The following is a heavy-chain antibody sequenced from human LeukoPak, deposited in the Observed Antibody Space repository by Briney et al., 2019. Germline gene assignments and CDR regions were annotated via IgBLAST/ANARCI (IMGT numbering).Heavy chain of an antibody. V-gene: IGHV1-2*02. J-gene: IGHJ5*02. CDR2: INPNTGGT. CDR3: ARQRVAAAGPNWFDP. D-gene: IGHD6-13*01. CDR1: GYTFTGSY. Sequence: GASVKVSCKASGYTFTGSYMHWVRQAPGQGLEWMGWINPNTGGTNYAQQFQGRVTMTRDTSISTAYMELSRLKSDDTAVYYCARQRVAAAGPNWFDPWGQGTLVTVSS.